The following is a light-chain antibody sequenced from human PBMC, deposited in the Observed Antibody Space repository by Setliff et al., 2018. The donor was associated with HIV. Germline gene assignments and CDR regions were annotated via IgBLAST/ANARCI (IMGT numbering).Light chain of an antibody. CDR3: SSYAITNTLP. Sequence: SVLAQPASVSGSPGQSITISCTGTTSDVGGYNYVSWYQQHPGKALKLIIYEVKNRPSGVSNRFSGSKSGNTASLTISGLQAEDEADYYCSSYAITNTLPFGTGTKVTVL. CDR2: EVK. J-gene: IGLJ1*01. CDR1: TSDVGGYNY. V-gene: IGLV2-14*01.